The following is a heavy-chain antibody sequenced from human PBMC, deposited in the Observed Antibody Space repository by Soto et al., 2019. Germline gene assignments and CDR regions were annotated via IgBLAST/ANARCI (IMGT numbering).Heavy chain of an antibody. J-gene: IGHJ4*02. Sequence: QVQLQESGPGLVKHSETLSLTCTVSGGSISSYYWSWIRQPPGKGLEWIGYIYYSGSTNYNPSLKSRVTISVDTSKNQFSLKLSSVTAADTAVYYCARRKNDYCDYGALDYWGQGTLVTVSS. CDR1: GGSISSYY. V-gene: IGHV4-59*01. CDR3: ARRKNDYCDYGALDY. CDR2: IYYSGST. D-gene: IGHD4-17*01.